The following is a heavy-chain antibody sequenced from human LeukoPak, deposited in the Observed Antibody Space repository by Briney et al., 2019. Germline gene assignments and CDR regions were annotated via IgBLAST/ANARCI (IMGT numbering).Heavy chain of an antibody. CDR1: RFTFSTYA. CDR3: AKDRYNDYEGGWFDP. CDR2: ISDSGGST. J-gene: IGHJ5*02. Sequence: GGSLRLSCAASRFTFSTYAMSWVRQAPGKGLEWVSTISDSGGSTYYADSVRGRFTASRDNSKNTRYLQMNSLRAEDTAVYYCAKDRYNDYEGGWFDPWGQGTLVTVSS. D-gene: IGHD5-12*01. V-gene: IGHV3-23*01.